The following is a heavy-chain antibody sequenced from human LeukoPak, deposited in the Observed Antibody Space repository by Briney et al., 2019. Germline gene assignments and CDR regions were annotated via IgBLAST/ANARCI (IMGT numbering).Heavy chain of an antibody. J-gene: IGHJ3*02. CDR2: FDPEDGET. V-gene: IGHV1-24*01. CDR3: ATLRGVLLYDAFDI. CDR1: GYTLTELS. D-gene: IGHD3-10*01. Sequence: ASVKVSCRVSGYTLTELSMHWVRQAPGKGLEWMGGFDPEDGETIYAQKFQGRVTMTEDTSTDTAYMELSSLRSEDTAVYYCATLRGVLLYDAFDIWGQGTMVTVSS.